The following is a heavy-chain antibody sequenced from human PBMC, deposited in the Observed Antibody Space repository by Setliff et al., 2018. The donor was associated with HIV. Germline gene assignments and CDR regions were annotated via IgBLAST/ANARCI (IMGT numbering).Heavy chain of an antibody. CDR3: ARVSITYWYSIPTFYYYYMDV. CDR2: INHSGRT. Sequence: LSLTCAVYGGSLSGYHWNWIHQPPGKGLEWIGEINHSGRTNYNPSLKSRVTISVDTSKNQFSLKLRSVTAADTAMYYCARVSITYWYSIPTFYYYYMDVWGKGTKVTVSS. CDR1: GGSLSGYH. J-gene: IGHJ6*03. V-gene: IGHV4-34*01. D-gene: IGHD2-15*01.